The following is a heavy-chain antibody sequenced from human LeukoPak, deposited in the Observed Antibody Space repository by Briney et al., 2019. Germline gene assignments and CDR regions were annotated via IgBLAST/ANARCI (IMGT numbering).Heavy chain of an antibody. Sequence: GGSLRLSCAASGFTFSLYGMHWVRQAPGKGLEWVAFIRLDGSTKYYTDSVKGRFTISRDNSKNTLYLQMNSLRAEDTAVYYCAKDLDITMVRGVMDYWGQGTLVTVSS. J-gene: IGHJ4*02. CDR2: IRLDGSTK. V-gene: IGHV3-30*02. CDR1: GFTFSLYG. CDR3: AKDLDITMVRGVMDY. D-gene: IGHD3-10*01.